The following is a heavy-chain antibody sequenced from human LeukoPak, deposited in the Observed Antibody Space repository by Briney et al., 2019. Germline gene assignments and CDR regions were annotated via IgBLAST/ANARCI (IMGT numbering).Heavy chain of an antibody. CDR3: AGGWDYFDY. CDR2: INSDGSST. Sequence: GGSLRRSCAASGFTFSSYWMHWVRRAPGKGLVWVSRINSDGSSTSYADSVKGRFTISRDNAKNTLYLQMNSLRAEDTAVYYCAGGWDYFDYWGQGTLVTVSS. J-gene: IGHJ4*02. CDR1: GFTFSSYW. V-gene: IGHV3-74*01. D-gene: IGHD1-26*01.